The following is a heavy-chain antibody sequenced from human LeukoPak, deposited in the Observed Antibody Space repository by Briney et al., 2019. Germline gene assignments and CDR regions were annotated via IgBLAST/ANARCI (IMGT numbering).Heavy chain of an antibody. CDR2: IKRDGSEK. D-gene: IGHD3-10*01. CDR3: ARDTGPGLGSYYTEIDY. J-gene: IGHJ4*02. CDR1: GLTLSSHR. Sequence: GGSLKLSWAASGLTLSSHRMSWVGQAPGKRLEGVANIKRDGSEKYYVDSVKGRFTISRDNAKNSLYLQMNSLRAEDTAVYYCARDTGPGLGSYYTEIDYWGQGTLVTVSS. V-gene: IGHV3-7*01.